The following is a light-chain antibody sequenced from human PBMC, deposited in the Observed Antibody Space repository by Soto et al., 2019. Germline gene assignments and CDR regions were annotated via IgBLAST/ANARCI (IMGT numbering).Light chain of an antibody. CDR2: RAS. Sequence: EILMTQSPATLSVSSGERATLSCSASQSVSSKLAWYQQKPGQAPRLLIYRASTRATDIPPTFSGSGSGTEFTLTISSLQSEDFAVYYCQQYNNWPPATFGQGTKVDI. CDR3: QQYNNWPPAT. V-gene: IGKV3-15*01. CDR1: QSVSSK. J-gene: IGKJ1*01.